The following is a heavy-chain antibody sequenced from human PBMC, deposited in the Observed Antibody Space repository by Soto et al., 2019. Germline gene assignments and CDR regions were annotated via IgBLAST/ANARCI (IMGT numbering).Heavy chain of an antibody. Sequence: GGSLRLSCAVSGFTFSTYEMNWVRQAPGKGLEWVSDISRSGSTRYYADSVKGRFTISRDNAKNSLYLQMNSLRAEDTAVYYCARGDYYDSGSTYGMDVWGQGTTVTVSS. CDR2: ISRSGSTR. CDR3: ARGDYYDSGSTYGMDV. D-gene: IGHD3-10*01. V-gene: IGHV3-48*03. CDR1: GFTFSTYE. J-gene: IGHJ6*02.